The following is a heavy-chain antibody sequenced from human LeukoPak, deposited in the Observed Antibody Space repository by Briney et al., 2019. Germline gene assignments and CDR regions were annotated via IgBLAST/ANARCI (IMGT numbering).Heavy chain of an antibody. CDR3: AAPLTSSGHDY. Sequence: GGSLRLSCAVSGFTFSTYAMSWVRQAPGKGLEWVSAISGSGGSTYYADSVRGRFTIFRDSAKRSLYLQMDSLRVEDTAIYYCAAPLTSSGHDYWGQGTLVTVSS. CDR2: ISGSGGST. CDR1: GFTFSTYA. D-gene: IGHD3-22*01. J-gene: IGHJ4*02. V-gene: IGHV3-23*01.